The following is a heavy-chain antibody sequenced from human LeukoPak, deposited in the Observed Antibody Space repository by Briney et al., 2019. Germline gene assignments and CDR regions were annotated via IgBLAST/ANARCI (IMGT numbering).Heavy chain of an antibody. Sequence: ASVKVSCKASGYTFTGYYMHWVRQAPGQGLEWMGWINPNSGGTNYAQKFQGRVTMTRDTSISTAYMELSRLRSDDTAVYYCARGGVYSRTSCYNFDYWGQGTLVTVSS. V-gene: IGHV1-2*02. CDR3: ARGGVYSRTSCYNFDY. CDR2: INPNSGGT. J-gene: IGHJ4*02. CDR1: GYTFTGYY. D-gene: IGHD2-2*01.